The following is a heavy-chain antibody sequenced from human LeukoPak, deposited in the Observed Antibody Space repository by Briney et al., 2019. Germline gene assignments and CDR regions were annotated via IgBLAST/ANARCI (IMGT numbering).Heavy chain of an antibody. Sequence: GRSLRLSCAASGFTFSSNVMHWVRQAPGKGLERVAAISHDGNSKYYADSVKGRFTISRDNSKNTLYLQMNTLRAEDTAVYYCAKDVSWNWFDPWGQGTLVAVSS. CDR1: GFTFSSNV. CDR2: ISHDGNSK. V-gene: IGHV3-30*18. J-gene: IGHJ5*02. CDR3: AKDVSWNWFDP.